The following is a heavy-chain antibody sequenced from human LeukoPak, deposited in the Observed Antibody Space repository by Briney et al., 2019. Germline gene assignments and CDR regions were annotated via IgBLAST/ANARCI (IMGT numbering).Heavy chain of an antibody. D-gene: IGHD5-24*01. CDR2: IIPSGHTT. CDR1: GFTFSRYG. Sequence: TGGSLRLSCAASGFTFSRYGMSWVRQAPGKGLEWVSGIIPSGHTTYYADSVRGRFTISRDNSRNTVYLQMNSLRAEDTAVYYCAKDDRWLQFCCWGQGTLVTVSA. CDR3: AKDDRWLQFCC. V-gene: IGHV3-23*01. J-gene: IGHJ4*02.